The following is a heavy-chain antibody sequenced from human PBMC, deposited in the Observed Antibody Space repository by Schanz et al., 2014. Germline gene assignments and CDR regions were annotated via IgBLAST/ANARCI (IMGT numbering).Heavy chain of an antibody. CDR1: GFTFTNYA. V-gene: IGHV3-48*04. D-gene: IGHD3-10*01. CDR2: VSRSTPDI. CDR3: ARPALWFGDNCFDP. Sequence: DVQLLESGGGLVQPGGSLRLSCAASGFTFTNYAMSWVRQAPGKGLEWVSYVSRSTPDIYYADSVKGRFTISRDNAKNTLYLQMNSLRAEDTAVYYCARPALWFGDNCFDPWGQGTLXTVSS. J-gene: IGHJ5*02.